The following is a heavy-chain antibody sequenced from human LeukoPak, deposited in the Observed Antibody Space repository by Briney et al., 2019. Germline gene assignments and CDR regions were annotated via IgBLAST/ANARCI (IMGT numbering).Heavy chain of an antibody. CDR1: GGSISSGTYY. Sequence: SETLSLTCTVSGGSISSGTYYWGWIRQPPGKGLEWIGSLSFTGSSYYNPSLKSRVTISVDTSKNQFSLKLSSVTAADTAVYYCARETRDYYGSGSYYTSYYFDYWGQGTLVTVSS. CDR3: ARETRDYYGSGSYYTSYYFDY. CDR2: LSFTGSS. D-gene: IGHD3-10*01. J-gene: IGHJ4*02. V-gene: IGHV4-39*07.